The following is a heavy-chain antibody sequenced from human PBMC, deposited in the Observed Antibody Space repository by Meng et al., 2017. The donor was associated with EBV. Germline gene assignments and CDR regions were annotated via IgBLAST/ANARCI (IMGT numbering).Heavy chain of an antibody. CDR1: GFTFSRFW. CDR2: TNEDGGIT. J-gene: IGHJ4*02. Sequence: VQLVESGGGPVRPGGSLGLSCAVSGFTFSRFWMHWVRQVPGKGLVWVARTNEDGGITNYADSVKGRFIISRDNTRNTLYLQMNSLRDEDAAVYFCSRDLAGPFDDWGQGTLVTVSS. CDR3: SRDLAGPFDD. V-gene: IGHV3-74*01.